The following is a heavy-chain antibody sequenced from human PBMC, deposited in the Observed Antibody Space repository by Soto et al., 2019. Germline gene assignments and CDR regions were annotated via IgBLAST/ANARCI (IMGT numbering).Heavy chain of an antibody. V-gene: IGHV3-7*01. Sequence: GGSLRLSCAASGFTFSSYWMSWVRQAPGKGLEWVANIKQDGSEKYYVDSVKGRFTISRDNAKNSLYLQMNSLRAEDTAVYYCARRGCGGDCFHYYYYYYGMDVWGQGTTVTVSS. D-gene: IGHD2-21*02. CDR2: IKQDGSEK. CDR3: ARRGCGGDCFHYYYYYYGMDV. J-gene: IGHJ6*02. CDR1: GFTFSSYW.